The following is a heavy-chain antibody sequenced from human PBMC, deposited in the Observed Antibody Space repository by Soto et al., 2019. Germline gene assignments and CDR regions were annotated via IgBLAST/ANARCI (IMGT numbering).Heavy chain of an antibody. Sequence: TSETLSLTCTVSGGSISSYYWSWIRQPPGKGLEWIGYIYYSGSTNYNPSLKSRVTISVDTSKNQFSLKLSSVTTADTAVYYCAAYCSGGSCYSDWFDPWGQETLVTVSA. J-gene: IGHJ5*02. V-gene: IGHV4-59*08. CDR1: GGSISSYY. CDR2: IYYSGST. D-gene: IGHD2-15*01. CDR3: AAYCSGGSCYSDWFDP.